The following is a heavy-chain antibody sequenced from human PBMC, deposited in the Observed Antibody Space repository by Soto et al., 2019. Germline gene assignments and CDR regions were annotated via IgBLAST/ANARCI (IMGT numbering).Heavy chain of an antibody. CDR2: IYYSGST. CDR3: ATSYYDSSGYYPFDY. D-gene: IGHD3-22*01. CDR1: GGSISSGGYY. V-gene: IGHV4-31*03. Sequence: SETLSLTCTVSGGSISSGGYYWSWIRQHPGKGLEWIGYIYYSGSTYYNPSLKSRVTISVDTSKNQFSLKLSSVTAADTAVYYCATSYYDSSGYYPFDYWGQGTLVTVSS. J-gene: IGHJ4*02.